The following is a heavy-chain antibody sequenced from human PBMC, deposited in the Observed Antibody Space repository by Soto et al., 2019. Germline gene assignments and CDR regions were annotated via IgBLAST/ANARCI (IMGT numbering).Heavy chain of an antibody. D-gene: IGHD6-19*01. V-gene: IGHV1-69*01. CDR3: VIDRLIVAVSVGRMDV. CDR1: GDTFIGYS. Sequence: QVQLVQSGAEVKKPRTSVRVSCKASGDTFIGYSISWVRQAPGQGLEWMGWVIPTQRTTKYAQRFQGRVTMSVDQFASTTYMELSSLRPEDTALYYCVIDRLIVAVSVGRMDVWGQGTTVTVSS. CDR2: VIPTQRTT. J-gene: IGHJ6*02.